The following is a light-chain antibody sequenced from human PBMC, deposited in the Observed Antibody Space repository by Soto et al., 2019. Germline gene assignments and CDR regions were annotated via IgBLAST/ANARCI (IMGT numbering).Light chain of an antibody. J-gene: IGKJ1*01. Sequence: IPMTQSPSSLSASVGDRVTITCRASQSISSYLNWYQQKPGKAPKLLIYAASSLQSGVPSRFSGSGSGTDFTLTISSLQPEDFATYYCQQSYSTPPITFGQGTKVDIK. CDR1: QSISSY. V-gene: IGKV1-39*01. CDR3: QQSYSTPPIT. CDR2: AAS.